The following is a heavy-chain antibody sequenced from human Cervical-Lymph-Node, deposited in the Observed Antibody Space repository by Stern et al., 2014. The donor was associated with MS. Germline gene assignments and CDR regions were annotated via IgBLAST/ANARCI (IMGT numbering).Heavy chain of an antibody. CDR2: VIPIFGKT. CDR3: ARSHRHPAYCPDGVCPSFDY. J-gene: IGHJ4*02. D-gene: IGHD2-8*01. CDR1: GGTLSNYG. V-gene: IGHV1-69*18. Sequence: QVQLVESGAEVKKPGSSVKVSCKASGGTLSNYGISWVRQAPGQGLEWMGRVIPIFGKTAYVQRFQGRVTLTAVQPPTNGYMELSGLRSEDTAVYYCARSHRHPAYCPDGVCPSFDYWGQGTVVTVSS.